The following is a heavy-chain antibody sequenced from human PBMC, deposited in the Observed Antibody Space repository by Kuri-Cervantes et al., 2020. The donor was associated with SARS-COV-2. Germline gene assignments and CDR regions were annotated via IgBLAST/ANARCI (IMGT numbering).Heavy chain of an antibody. J-gene: IGHJ4*02. CDR1: GGSFSGYF. CDR2: IQTSGNT. D-gene: IGHD3-16*02. Sequence: SQTLSLTCAVYGGSFSGYFWNWVRQPAGKGLEWIGRIQTSGNTNYNPSLKSRVTLSIDTSKNQFSLELTSVAAADTALYYCTRDTSLWGNYRADWGQGTLVTVSS. CDR3: TRDTSLWGNYRAD. V-gene: IGHV4-4*07.